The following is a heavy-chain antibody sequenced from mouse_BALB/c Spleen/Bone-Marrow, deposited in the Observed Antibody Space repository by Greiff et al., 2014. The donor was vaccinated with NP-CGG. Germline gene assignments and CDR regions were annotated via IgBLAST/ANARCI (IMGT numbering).Heavy chain of an antibody. Sequence: VQLQQSGAELMKPGASVKISCKAIGYTFSSYWIERVKQRPGHGLEWIGEILPGRGSTNYNEKFKGKATFTSDTSSNTAYMQLSSLTSEDSAVYYCARWDTTAMDYWGQGTSVTVSS. CDR1: GYTFSSYW. CDR2: ILPGRGST. D-gene: IGHD1-1*01. J-gene: IGHJ4*01. CDR3: ARWDTTAMDY. V-gene: IGHV1-9*01.